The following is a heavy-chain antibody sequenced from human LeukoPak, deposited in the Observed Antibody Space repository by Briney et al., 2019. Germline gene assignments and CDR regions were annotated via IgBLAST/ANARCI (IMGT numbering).Heavy chain of an antibody. V-gene: IGHV3-48*04. CDR2: ISSGGGSI. J-gene: IGHJ5*02. Sequence: PGGSLRLSCAASGFTFSGYSMNWVRQAPGKGLEWISYISSGGGSIYYADSVQGRFTTSRDNAKDSLDLQLNSLRVEDTAIYYCARDKTADYGMFDLWGQGTLVTVSS. CDR1: GFTFSGYS. CDR3: ARDKTADYGMFDL. D-gene: IGHD4-17*01.